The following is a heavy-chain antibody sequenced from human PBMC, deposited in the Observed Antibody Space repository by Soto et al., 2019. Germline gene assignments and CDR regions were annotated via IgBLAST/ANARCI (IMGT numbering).Heavy chain of an antibody. V-gene: IGHV3-21*01. CDR2: ISSSSSYI. Sequence: GGSLRLSCAASGFTFSSYSMNWVRQAPGKGLEWVSSISSSSSYIYYADSVKGRFTISRDNAKNSLYLQMNSLRAEDTAVYYCARLIAAAGTDYWGQGTLVTVSS. J-gene: IGHJ4*02. CDR1: GFTFSSYS. CDR3: ARLIAAAGTDY. D-gene: IGHD6-13*01.